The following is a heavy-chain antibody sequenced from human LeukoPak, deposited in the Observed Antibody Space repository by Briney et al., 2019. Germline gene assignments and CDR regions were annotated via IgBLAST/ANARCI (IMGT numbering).Heavy chain of an antibody. CDR1: GYSFTTYW. Sequence: GESLKISFTGSGYSFTTYWIGWVRQTPGKGLEWMGIIYPGDSDARYSPSFQGQVTISVDKSISTAYLQWSSLKASDTAMYYCARQGRIVVVTTTHDAFDIWGQGTMVTVSS. J-gene: IGHJ3*02. CDR3: ARQGRIVVVTTTHDAFDI. V-gene: IGHV5-51*01. D-gene: IGHD2-21*02. CDR2: IYPGDSDA.